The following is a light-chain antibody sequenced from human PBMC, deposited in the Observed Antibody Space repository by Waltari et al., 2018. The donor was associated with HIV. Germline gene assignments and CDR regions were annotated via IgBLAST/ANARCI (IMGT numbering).Light chain of an antibody. J-gene: IGLJ2*01. Sequence: QSALTQPASVSGSPGQSITISCIGTSRDVGDYNYVSWYQQHPGKAPKVIIYEVSNRPSGISDRFSVSKSGNTASLPISGLQAEDEADYYCSSYAGSYTHIVLFGGGTKLTVL. CDR3: SSYAGSYTHIVL. V-gene: IGLV2-14*01. CDR2: EVS. CDR1: SRDVGDYNY.